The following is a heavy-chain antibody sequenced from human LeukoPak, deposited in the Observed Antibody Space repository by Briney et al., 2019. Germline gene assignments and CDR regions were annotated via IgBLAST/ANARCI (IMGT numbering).Heavy chain of an antibody. D-gene: IGHD3-10*01. CDR1: GGSISSGGYS. V-gene: IGHV4-30-2*01. J-gene: IGHJ6*03. CDR2: IYHSGST. Sequence: SETLSLTCAVSGGSISSGGYSWSWIRQPPGKGLEWIGYIYHSGSTYYNPSLKSRVTISVDRSKNQFSLKLSSVTAADTAVYYCARGVRTYYYYYMDVWGKGTTVTVSS. CDR3: ARGVRTYYYYYMDV.